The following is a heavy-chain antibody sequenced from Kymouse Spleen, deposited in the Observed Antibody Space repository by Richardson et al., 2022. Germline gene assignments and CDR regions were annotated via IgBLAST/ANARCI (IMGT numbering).Heavy chain of an antibody. V-gene: IGHV3-66*03. CDR1: GFTVSSNY. CDR2: IYSCGST. J-gene: IGHJ3*02. D-gene: IGHD3-9*01. Sequence: EVQLVESGGGLIQPGGSLRLSCAASGFTVSSNYMSWVRQAPGKGLEWVSVIYSCGSTYYADSVKGRFTISRDNSKNTLYLQMNSLRAEDTAVYYCASFYYDILTGYPYAFDIWGQGTMVTVSS. CDR3: ASFYYDILTGYPYAFDI.